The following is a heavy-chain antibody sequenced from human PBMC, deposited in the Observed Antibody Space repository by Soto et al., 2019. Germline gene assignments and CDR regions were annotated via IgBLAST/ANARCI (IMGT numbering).Heavy chain of an antibody. V-gene: IGHV3-33*01. CDR3: AREKRNWYYYDSSGSLDAFDI. CDR1: GFTFSSYG. CDR2: IWYDGSNK. D-gene: IGHD3-22*01. J-gene: IGHJ3*02. Sequence: GGSLRLSCAASGFTFSSYGMHWVRQAPGKGLDRVAVIWYDGSNKYYADSVKGRFTISRDNSKNTLYLQMNSLRAEDTAVYYCAREKRNWYYYDSSGSLDAFDIWGQGTMVTVSS.